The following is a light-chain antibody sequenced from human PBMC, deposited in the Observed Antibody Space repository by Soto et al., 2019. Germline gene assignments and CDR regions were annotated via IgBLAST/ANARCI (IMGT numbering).Light chain of an antibody. CDR2: RDT. CDR1: SSNIGAGYD. CDR3: QSYDSTQSGVV. J-gene: IGLJ2*01. Sequence: QSGLTQPPSVSGAPGQRVTISCTGSSSNIGAGYDVHWYQQLPGTAPKLLLYRDTNRPSGVPDRFSGSKSGTSASLAITGLQADDEADYYCQSYDSTQSGVVFGGGTKLTVL. V-gene: IGLV1-40*01.